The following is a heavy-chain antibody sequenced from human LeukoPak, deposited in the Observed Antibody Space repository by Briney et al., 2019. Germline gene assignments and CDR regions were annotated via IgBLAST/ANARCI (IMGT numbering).Heavy chain of an antibody. CDR2: IYYSGTT. CDR3: ARLDNGGYTRGGTFDV. Sequence: TSETLSLTCTVSGGSVSSGSYYWSWIRQPPGKGLEWIGYIYYSGTTYYNPSLKSRVTISVDTSKNQFCLKEYSVTAADTAVYYCARLDNGGYTRGGTFDVGGQGTMVTVSS. CDR1: GGSVSSGSYY. D-gene: IGHD3-22*01. V-gene: IGHV4-39*01. J-gene: IGHJ3*01.